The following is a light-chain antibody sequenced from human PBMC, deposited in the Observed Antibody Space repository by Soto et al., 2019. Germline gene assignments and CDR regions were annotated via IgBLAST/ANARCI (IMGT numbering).Light chain of an antibody. CDR2: AAS. V-gene: IGKV1-9*01. Sequence: DIQLTQSPSFLSASVGDRVTITCRASQGISSYLAWYQQKPGKAPKLLIYAASTLQSGVPSRFSGSGSGTEFTLTISSLQAEDVAVYYCQQYYSTPPAFGQGTKVDIK. J-gene: IGKJ1*01. CDR1: QGISSY. CDR3: QQYYSTPPA.